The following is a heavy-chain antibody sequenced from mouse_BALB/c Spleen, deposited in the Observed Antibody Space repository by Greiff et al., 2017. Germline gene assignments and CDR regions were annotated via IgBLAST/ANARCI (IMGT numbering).Heavy chain of an antibody. V-gene: IGHV5-12-1*01. CDR3: ARHGGNYFDY. Sequence: EVQLVESGGGLVKPGGSLKLSCAASGFAFSSYDMSWVRQTPEKRLEWVAYISSGGGSTYYPDTVKGRFTISRDNAKNTLYLQMSSLKSEDTAMYYCARHGGNYFDYWGQGTTLTVSS. CDR1: GFAFSSYD. J-gene: IGHJ2*01. CDR2: ISSGGGST.